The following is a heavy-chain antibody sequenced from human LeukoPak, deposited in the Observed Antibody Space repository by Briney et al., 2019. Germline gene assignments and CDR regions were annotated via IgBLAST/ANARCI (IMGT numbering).Heavy chain of an antibody. Sequence: GGSLRLSCAASGFTFSTYWMTWVRQAPGKGLEWVASIKQDGGEKYYADSVKGRFTISRDNAKNSLYLQMNSLRAEDTALYYCAKDKSAGSHSSFEYWGQGTLVTVSS. D-gene: IGHD3-10*01. CDR1: GFTFSTYW. CDR3: AKDKSAGSHSSFEY. J-gene: IGHJ4*02. V-gene: IGHV3-7*03. CDR2: IKQDGGEK.